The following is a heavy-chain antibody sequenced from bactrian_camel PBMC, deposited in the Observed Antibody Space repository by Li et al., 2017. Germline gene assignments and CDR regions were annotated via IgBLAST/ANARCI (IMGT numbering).Heavy chain of an antibody. CDR1: GFTSNICG. V-gene: IGHV3S53*01. Sequence: QLVESGGGSVQAGGSLRLSCTAPGFTSNICGMDWYRQAPGKEREFVSSISTDGTTSYAASVKGRFTISKDKAEDTIYLQMNDLKPEDTAMYFCAAGATRVGGWQIRPADYAYGGQGTQVTVS. D-gene: IGHD5*01. J-gene: IGHJ4*01. CDR3: AAGATRVGGWQIRPADYAY. CDR2: ISTDGTT.